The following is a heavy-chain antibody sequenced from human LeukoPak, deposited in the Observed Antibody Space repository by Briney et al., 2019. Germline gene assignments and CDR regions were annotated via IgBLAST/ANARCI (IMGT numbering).Heavy chain of an antibody. CDR3: ARDLPYRSSEGYFDY. CDR2: IYYSGST. Sequence: SETLSPTCTVSGGSISSSSYYWGWIRQPPGKGLEWIGSIYYSGSTYYNPSPKSRVTISVDTSKNQFSLKLSSVTAADTAVYYCARDLPYRSSEGYFDYWGQGTLVTVSS. D-gene: IGHD6-13*01. CDR1: GGSISSSSYY. V-gene: IGHV4-39*07. J-gene: IGHJ4*02.